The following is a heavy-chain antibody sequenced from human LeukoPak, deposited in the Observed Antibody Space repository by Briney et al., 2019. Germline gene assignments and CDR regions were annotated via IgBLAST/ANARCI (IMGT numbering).Heavy chain of an antibody. J-gene: IGHJ4*02. Sequence: GGSLRLSCAAPGFTFSGYSMNWARQAPGKGLEWVSTIYGKGGDTKYIDSVKGRFTISRDNSKNTLYLQMNSLRVEDTAVYYCAKDSAAVGGHDFDYWGQGALVTVSS. CDR1: GFTFSGYS. CDR3: AKDSAAVGGHDFDY. D-gene: IGHD1-26*01. V-gene: IGHV3-23*05. CDR2: IYGKGGDT.